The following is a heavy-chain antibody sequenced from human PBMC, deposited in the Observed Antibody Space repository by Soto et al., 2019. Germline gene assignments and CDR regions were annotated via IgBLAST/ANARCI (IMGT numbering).Heavy chain of an antibody. CDR3: ARGGYYGSGRLLYYYVDV. V-gene: IGHV4-34*01. Sequence: SETLSLTCAVYGGSFSGYYWSWIRQPPGKGLEWIGEINHSGSTNYNPSLKSRVTISVDTSKNQFSLKLSSVTAADTAVYYCARGGYYGSGRLLYYYVDVWGKGTTVTVSS. J-gene: IGHJ6*03. CDR2: INHSGST. D-gene: IGHD3-10*01. CDR1: GGSFSGYY.